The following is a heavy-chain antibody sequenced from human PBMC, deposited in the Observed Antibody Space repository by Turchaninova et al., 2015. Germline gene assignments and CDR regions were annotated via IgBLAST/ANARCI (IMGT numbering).Heavy chain of an antibody. Sequence: VQPGGSLRLSCAASGFTFSSYAMSWVRQAPGKGLEWVSAISGSGDSKYYADSVKGRFTISRDNSKNTLYLHMNSLSAEDTAVYYCAKDQSIFGGTHPWSGLHFDNWGQGTLVTVSS. CDR1: GFTFSSYA. V-gene: IGHV3-23*01. J-gene: IGHJ4*02. CDR2: ISGSGDSK. D-gene: IGHD3-3*01. CDR3: AKDQSIFGGTHPWSGLHFDN.